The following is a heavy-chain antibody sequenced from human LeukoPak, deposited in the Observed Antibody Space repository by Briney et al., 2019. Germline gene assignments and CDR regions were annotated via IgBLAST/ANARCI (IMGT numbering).Heavy chain of an antibody. V-gene: IGHV1-18*01. Sequence: GASVKVSCKASGYTFTSYGISWVRQAPGQGLEWMGWISAYNGNTNYAQKLQGGVTMTTDTSTSTAYMELRSLRSDDTAVYYCARDRTYYDFWSGPIPSYDYWGQGTLVTVSS. CDR2: ISAYNGNT. CDR1: GYTFTSYG. D-gene: IGHD3-3*01. CDR3: ARDRTYYDFWSGPIPSYDY. J-gene: IGHJ4*02.